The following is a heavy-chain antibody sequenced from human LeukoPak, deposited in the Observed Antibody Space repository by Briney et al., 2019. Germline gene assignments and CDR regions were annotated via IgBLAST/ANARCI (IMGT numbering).Heavy chain of an antibody. J-gene: IGHJ3*02. Sequence: GGSLRLSRAASGFTFSSYGMHWVRQAPGKGLEWVAVIWYDGSNKYYADSVKGRFTISRDNSKNTLYLQMNSLRAEDTAVYYCARTDYGDYVGAFDIWGQGTMVTVSS. CDR1: GFTFSSYG. V-gene: IGHV3-33*01. CDR2: IWYDGSNK. CDR3: ARTDYGDYVGAFDI. D-gene: IGHD4-17*01.